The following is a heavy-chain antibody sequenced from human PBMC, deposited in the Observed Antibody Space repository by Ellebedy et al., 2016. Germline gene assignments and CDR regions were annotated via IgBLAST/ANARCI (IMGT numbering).Heavy chain of an antibody. CDR3: ARALYYGSGGYYKT. CDR1: GGFISSGGYY. V-gene: IGHV4-31*11. J-gene: IGHJ5*02. Sequence: SETLSLXCAVSGGFISSGGYYWSWIRQHPGRDLEWMGFIYYNGRTYYNPSLKSRIIMSVDTSKNQFSLRLTSVTAADTAVYYCARALYYGSGGYYKTWGPGTLVTVSS. CDR2: IYYNGRT. D-gene: IGHD3-10*01.